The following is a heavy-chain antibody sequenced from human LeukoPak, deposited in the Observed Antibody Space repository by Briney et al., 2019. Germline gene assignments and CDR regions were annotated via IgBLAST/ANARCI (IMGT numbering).Heavy chain of an antibody. CDR1: GYTFTGYY. CDR3: ARDTEFDYGDYYFDY. Sequence: GASVKVSCKASGYTFTGYYMHWVRQAPGQGLEWMGWINPSSGGTNYAQKFQGRVTMTRDTSISTAYMELSRLRSDDTAVYYCARDTEFDYGDYYFDYWGQGTLVTVSS. D-gene: IGHD4-17*01. CDR2: INPSSGGT. J-gene: IGHJ4*02. V-gene: IGHV1-2*02.